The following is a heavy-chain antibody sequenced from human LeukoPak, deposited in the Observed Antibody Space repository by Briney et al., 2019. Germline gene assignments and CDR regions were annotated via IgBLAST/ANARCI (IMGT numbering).Heavy chain of an antibody. J-gene: IGHJ4*02. CDR1: GFTFSSYA. CDR3: ARDNFPPLY. CDR2: ISYDGSNK. D-gene: IGHD1-20*01. Sequence: GGSLRLSCAASGFTFSSYAMHWVRQAPGKGLEWVAVISYDGSNKYYADSVKGRFTIPRDNSKNTLYLQMNSLRAEDTAVYYCARDNFPPLYWGQGTLVTVSS. V-gene: IGHV3-30-3*01.